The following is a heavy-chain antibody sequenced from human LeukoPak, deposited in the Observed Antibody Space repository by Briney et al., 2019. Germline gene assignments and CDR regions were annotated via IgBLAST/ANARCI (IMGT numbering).Heavy chain of an antibody. CDR3: ARELDY. J-gene: IGHJ4*02. CDR1: GFTFSSYS. CDR2: TRYDGSNK. Sequence: GGSLRLSCAASGFTFSSYSMNWVRQAPGKGLEWVAFTRYDGSNKYYADSVKGRFTISRDNSKNTLYLQMNSLRAEDTAVYYCARELDYWGQGTLVTVSS. V-gene: IGHV3-30*02.